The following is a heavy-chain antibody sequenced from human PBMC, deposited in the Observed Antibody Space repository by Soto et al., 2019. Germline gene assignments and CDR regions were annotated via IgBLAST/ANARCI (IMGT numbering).Heavy chain of an antibody. CDR2: ISGSGGST. J-gene: IGHJ4*02. CDR3: AKTPSPHAAAGRGGGGYFDY. CDR1: GFTSSTYA. V-gene: IGHV3-23*01. D-gene: IGHD6-13*01. Sequence: EVQLLESGGGLVQPGGSLRLSCAASGFTSSTYAMTWVRQAPGKRLEWVSIISGSGGSTYYADSVKGRFIISRDNSKNTLDLQMNSLRAEDTAVYYCAKTPSPHAAAGRGGGGYFDYWGQGTLVTVSS.